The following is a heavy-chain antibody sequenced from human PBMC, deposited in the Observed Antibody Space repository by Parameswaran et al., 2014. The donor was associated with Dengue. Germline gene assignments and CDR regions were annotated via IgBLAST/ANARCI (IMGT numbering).Heavy chain of an antibody. V-gene: IGHV3-21*01. CDR3: ARGQQWLPLYFDY. CDR2: ISSRGGQI. Sequence: VRQAPGKGLEWVSSISSRGGQISYTDSVKGRFTISRDNAKNSLYLQMNSLRADDTAVYHCARGQQWLPLYFDYWGQGTLVTVSS. D-gene: IGHD6-19*01. J-gene: IGHJ4*02.